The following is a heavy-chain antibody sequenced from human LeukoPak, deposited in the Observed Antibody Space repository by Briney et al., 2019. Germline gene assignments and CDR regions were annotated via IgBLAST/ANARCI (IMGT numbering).Heavy chain of an antibody. CDR2: INSDGSAT. D-gene: IGHD2/OR15-2a*01. CDR1: GFTLSTYW. J-gene: IGHJ4*02. CDR3: ARGNKWPFDS. V-gene: IGHV3-74*01. Sequence: GGSLRLSCVASGFTLSTYWMHWVRQAPGKGLVWVSRINSDGSATSYADSVMVRFTISRDSAKNTLYLQMNSLRPEDTAVYYCARGNKWPFDSWGQGALVTVSS.